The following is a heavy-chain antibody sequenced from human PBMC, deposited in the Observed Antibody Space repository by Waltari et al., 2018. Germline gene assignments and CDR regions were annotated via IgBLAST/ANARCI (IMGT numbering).Heavy chain of an antibody. CDR2: IYYSGCN. J-gene: IGHJ3*02. Sequence: QLQLQESVPGLVKPSETLSLTSTVSGGSISSSSYYCGWFRQPAGKGLDWIGSIYYSGCNEDNPHVKSRVTISEYTNKQQFYMKLSSVTDADTAVYSWASVTMIITFENWGQGTMVTVSS. CDR3: ASVTMIITFEN. V-gene: IGHV4-39*01. CDR1: GGSISSSSYY. D-gene: IGHD3-22*01.